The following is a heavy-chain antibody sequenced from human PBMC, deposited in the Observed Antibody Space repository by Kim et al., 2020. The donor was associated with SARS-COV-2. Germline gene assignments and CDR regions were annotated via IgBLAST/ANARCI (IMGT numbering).Heavy chain of an antibody. J-gene: IGHJ5*02. D-gene: IGHD2-15*01. Sequence: SETLSLTCTVSGGSISSSSYYWGWIRQPPGKGLEWIGSIYYSGSIYYNPSLKSRVTISLDTSKNQFSLKVNSVTAADTAVYFCAREQDIAVVVAAPNWFDPGGQEILVTVSS. V-gene: IGHV4-39*07. CDR3: AREQDIAVVVAAPNWFDP. CDR2: IYYSGSI. CDR1: GGSISSSSYY.